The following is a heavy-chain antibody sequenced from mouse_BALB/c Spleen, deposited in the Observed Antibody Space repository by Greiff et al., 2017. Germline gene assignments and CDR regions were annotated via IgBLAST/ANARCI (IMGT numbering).Heavy chain of an antibody. Sequence: EVKLMESGAELVKPGASVKLSCTASGFNIKDTYMHWVKQRPEQGLEWIGRIDPANGNTKYDPKFQGKATITADTSSNTAYLQLSSLTSEDTAVYYCANYGYDYYAMDYWGQGTSVTVSS. J-gene: IGHJ4*01. CDR2: IDPANGNT. V-gene: IGHV14-3*02. CDR3: ANYGYDYYAMDY. D-gene: IGHD1-2*01. CDR1: GFNIKDTY.